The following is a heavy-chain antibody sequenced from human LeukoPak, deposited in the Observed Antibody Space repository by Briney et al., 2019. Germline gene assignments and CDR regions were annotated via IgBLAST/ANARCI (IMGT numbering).Heavy chain of an antibody. D-gene: IGHD4-17*01. J-gene: IGHJ4*02. Sequence: SETLSLTCTVSGTTVSIDYWSWIRQPPGKGLEWVGSIHHSGSSKYDSSLNNRVTISLDKSKNQFSLSLTSVTVADTAVYYCARENGDYALDYWGQGTLVTVSS. CDR3: ARENGDYALDY. CDR1: GTTVSIDY. CDR2: IHHSGSS. V-gene: IGHV4-59*02.